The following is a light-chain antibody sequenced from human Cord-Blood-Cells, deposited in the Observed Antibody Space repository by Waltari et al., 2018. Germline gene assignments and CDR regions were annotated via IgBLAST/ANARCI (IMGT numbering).Light chain of an antibody. CDR3: QQSYSTPYT. V-gene: IGKV1-39*01. CDR2: AAS. J-gene: IGKJ2*01. CDR1: QSISSY. Sequence: DIQMTQSPSSLSASVGDRVTITCRASQSISSYLNWYQQKPGKAPKLLIYAASSLQSGVPSRFSVSVSGTDFTLTISSLQPEDFATYYCQQSYSTPYTFGQGTKLEIK.